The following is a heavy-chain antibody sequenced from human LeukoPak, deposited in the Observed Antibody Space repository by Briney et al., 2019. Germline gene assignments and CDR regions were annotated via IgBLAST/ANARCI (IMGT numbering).Heavy chain of an antibody. D-gene: IGHD3-10*01. Sequence: SATLSLTCGVSGYSISRGYYWAWIRQPPGKGLEWIGTIYHTGSTYYTPSLGSRVTISVDTSKNEFSLNLNSVTAADTAVYYCARAGWIITSGIDYWGQGALVTVSS. CDR2: IYHTGST. CDR1: GYSISRGYY. CDR3: ARAGWIITSGIDY. J-gene: IGHJ4*02. V-gene: IGHV4-38-2*01.